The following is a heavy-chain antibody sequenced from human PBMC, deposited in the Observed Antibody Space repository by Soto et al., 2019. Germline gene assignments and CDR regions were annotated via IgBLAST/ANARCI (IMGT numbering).Heavy chain of an antibody. CDR3: ARSLSPTDLNHSDSRDYYSWFDP. CDR2: INPKSGGT. D-gene: IGHD3-22*01. Sequence: ASVKVSCKASGYTFTGYYLHWVRQAPGQGLEWMGWINPKSGGTKYAQNFQGRVTMTRDTSISTAYMDLSRLRSDDTAVYYCARSLSPTDLNHSDSRDYYSWFDPWGQGTLVTVSS. J-gene: IGHJ5*02. CDR1: GYTFTGYY. V-gene: IGHV1-2*02.